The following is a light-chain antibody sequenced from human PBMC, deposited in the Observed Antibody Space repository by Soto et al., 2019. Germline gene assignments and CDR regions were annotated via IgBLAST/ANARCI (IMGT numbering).Light chain of an antibody. CDR3: QRCSNWPRA. J-gene: IGKJ2*01. V-gene: IGKV3-11*01. Sequence: IVLTPSPSTLSLYPGGRATLSCRASQSVNTYLAWYRHKPSQAPRLLISGASIRATGIPARFSARGSRTDFTLTISSLEPEDFAVYCCQRCSNWPRAFGQGTKV. CDR1: QSVNTY. CDR2: GAS.